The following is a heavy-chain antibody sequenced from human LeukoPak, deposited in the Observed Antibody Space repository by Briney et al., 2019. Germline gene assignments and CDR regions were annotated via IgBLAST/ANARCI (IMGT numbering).Heavy chain of an antibody. Sequence: ASVKVSCKASGYTFTTYGIPWVRQAPRRGREWMGWISPYNINTRFAQNLQDRVNMTTDTSTSTAYMELRSLRSDDTAVYYCARVGVGATMAVDYWGQGTLVTVSS. CDR3: ARVGVGATMAVDY. CDR1: GYTFTTYG. CDR2: ISPYNINT. J-gene: IGHJ4*02. D-gene: IGHD1-26*01. V-gene: IGHV1-18*01.